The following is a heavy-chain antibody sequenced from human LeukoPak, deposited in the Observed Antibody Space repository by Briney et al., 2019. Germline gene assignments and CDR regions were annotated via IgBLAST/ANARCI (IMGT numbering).Heavy chain of an antibody. CDR2: INPNSGGT. Sequence: GASVKVSCKASGYTFTGYYMHWVRQAPGQGLEWMGRINPNSGGTNYAQKFQGRVTMTRDTSISTAYMELSRPRSDDTAVYYCARSSNINIVVVPAAINWFDPWGQGTLVTVSS. CDR1: GYTFTGYY. V-gene: IGHV1-2*06. D-gene: IGHD2-2*01. CDR3: ARSSNINIVVVPAAINWFDP. J-gene: IGHJ5*02.